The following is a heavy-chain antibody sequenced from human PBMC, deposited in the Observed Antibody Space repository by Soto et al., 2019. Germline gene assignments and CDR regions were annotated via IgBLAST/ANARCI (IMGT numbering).Heavy chain of an antibody. D-gene: IGHD6-13*01. V-gene: IGHV3-74*01. CDR3: ARVAVGSYFFDY. Sequence: VQLVESGGGLVQPGGYLRLSCAASGFTFSSYWMHWVRQAPGKGLVWVSRVNPDGSDTSYADSVKGRFTISRDNAKNTLYLQMNSLRAEDTAVYDGARVAVGSYFFDYWGQGDLLAVSS. CDR1: GFTFSSYW. J-gene: IGHJ4*02. CDR2: VNPDGSDT.